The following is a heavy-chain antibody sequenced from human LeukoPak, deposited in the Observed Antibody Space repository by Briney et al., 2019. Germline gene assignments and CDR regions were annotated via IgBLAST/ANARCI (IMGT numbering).Heavy chain of an antibody. V-gene: IGHV4-38-2*01. CDR1: GYSISSGRY. J-gene: IGHJ4*02. Sequence: SETLSLTCAVSGYSISSGRYWGWVRQPPGKGLEWIGSLPHSGSIYYNPSLESRVTKSVDTSKNQFSLRLSSVTAADTAVYYCVGQRYVYGYCDSWGPGTLVTVSS. CDR3: VGQRYVYGYCDS. CDR2: LPHSGSI. D-gene: IGHD3-22*01.